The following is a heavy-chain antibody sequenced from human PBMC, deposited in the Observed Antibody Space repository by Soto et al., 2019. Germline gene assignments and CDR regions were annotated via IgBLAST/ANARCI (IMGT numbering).Heavy chain of an antibody. V-gene: IGHV4-39*01. Sequence: SETLSLTCAVSGDSMSSSDYYWGWIRQPPGKGLEWIGSIYYSGSTYYNPSLKSRVTISVDTSKNQFSLKLSSVTAADTAVYYCASHLPSITMVRGVSPGWGQGTLVTVSS. D-gene: IGHD3-10*01. J-gene: IGHJ4*02. CDR2: IYYSGST. CDR1: GDSMSSSDYY. CDR3: ASHLPSITMVRGVSPG.